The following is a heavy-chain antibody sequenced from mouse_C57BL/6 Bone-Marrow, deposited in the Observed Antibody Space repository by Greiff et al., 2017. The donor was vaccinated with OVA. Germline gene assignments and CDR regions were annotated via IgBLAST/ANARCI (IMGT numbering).Heavy chain of an antibody. CDR3: ARWYYYAMDY. CDR2: ISNGGGST. CDR1: GFTFSDYY. J-gene: IGHJ4*01. V-gene: IGHV5-12*01. Sequence: EVNVVESGGGLVQPGGSLKLSCAASGFTFSDYYMYWVRQTPEQRLEWVAYISNGGGSTYYPDTVKGRFTISRDNAKNTLYMQVSRLKTEDTAMYYGARWYYYAMDYWGQGTSVTVSS.